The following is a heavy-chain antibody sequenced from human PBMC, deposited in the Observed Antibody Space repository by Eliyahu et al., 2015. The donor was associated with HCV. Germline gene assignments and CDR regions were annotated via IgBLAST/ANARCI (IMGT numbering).Heavy chain of an antibody. Sequence: EVQLVESGGGLVKPGGSLRLSCAASGFTFXXAWXSWVRQAPGKGXGWXGRIKSKTDGGTTDYAAPVKDRFTISRDDSKSTLYLQMNSLKTEDTAVYYCTTGAPGGFDYYLDVWGQGTTVTVSS. CDR3: TTGAPGGFDYYLDV. CDR2: IKSKTDGGTT. J-gene: IGHJ6*03. V-gene: IGHV3-15*01. CDR1: GFTFXXAW. D-gene: IGHD3-10*01.